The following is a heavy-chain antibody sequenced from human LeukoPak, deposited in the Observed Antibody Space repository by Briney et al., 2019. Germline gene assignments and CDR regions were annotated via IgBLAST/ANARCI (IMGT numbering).Heavy chain of an antibody. CDR1: GFTFSNYA. V-gene: IGHV3-23*01. D-gene: IGHD2-15*01. Sequence: GGSLRLSCAASGFTFSNYAMTWVRQAPGKGLEWVSCISVSGGSTYYADSVKGRFTISRDNSKNTLYLQMSRLRADDTAAYYCAKDPYCSGGTGYGMDVWGQGTTVTVSS. J-gene: IGHJ6*02. CDR3: AKDPYCSGGTGYGMDV. CDR2: ISVSGGST.